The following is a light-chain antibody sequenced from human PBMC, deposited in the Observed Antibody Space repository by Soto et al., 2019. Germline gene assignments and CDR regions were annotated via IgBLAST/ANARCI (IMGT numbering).Light chain of an antibody. CDR1: SNDVGGYNL. CDR2: EVN. CDR3: CSHVGGSSPQWV. Sequence: QSVLTQPASVSGSPGQSITISCTGTSNDVGGYNLVSWFQQHPGKAPKLMISEVNKRPSGVSNRFSGSKSANTASLTISGLQAEDEADYYCCSHVGGSSPQWVFGEGTKLTVL. V-gene: IGLV2-23*02. J-gene: IGLJ3*02.